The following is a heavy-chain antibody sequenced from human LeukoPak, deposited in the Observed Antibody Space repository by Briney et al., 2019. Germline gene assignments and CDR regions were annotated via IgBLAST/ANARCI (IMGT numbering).Heavy chain of an antibody. CDR3: AKDRAQRWLQYGAFDI. CDR1: GFTFNNYA. Sequence: GGSLRLSCEASGFTFNNYAMSWVRQAPGKGLEWVSAISGSGGSTYYADSVKGRFTISKDNSKNTLYLQMNSLRAEDRAVYYCAKDRAQRWLQYGAFDIWGQGTMVTVSS. CDR2: ISGSGGST. J-gene: IGHJ3*02. V-gene: IGHV3-23*01. D-gene: IGHD5-24*01.